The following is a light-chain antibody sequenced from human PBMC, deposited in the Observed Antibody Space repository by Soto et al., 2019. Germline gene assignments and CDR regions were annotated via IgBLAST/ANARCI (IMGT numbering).Light chain of an antibody. CDR1: STDVGGYNY. CDR3: GSYSSTDTPFV. V-gene: IGLV2-14*01. J-gene: IGLJ1*01. Sequence: QSALAQPSSVSGSPGQSITISCTGTSTDVGGYNYVSWYQHHSGKAPNLLIYEVTNRPSGISDRFSGSKSVNTASLTISGLQAEDESDYYCGSYSSTDTPFVFGTGTKLTVL. CDR2: EVT.